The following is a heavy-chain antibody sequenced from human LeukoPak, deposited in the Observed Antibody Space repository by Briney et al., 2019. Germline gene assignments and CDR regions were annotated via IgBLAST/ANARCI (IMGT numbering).Heavy chain of an antibody. J-gene: IGHJ4*02. CDR3: ARDSRGSPAY. CDR1: GFTFSSYG. V-gene: IGHV3-33*01. D-gene: IGHD3-16*01. CDR2: IWYDGSNK. Sequence: GRSLRLSCAASGFTFSSYGMHWVRQAPGKGLEWVAVIWYDGSNKYYADSVKGRFTISRDNSKNTLYLQMNSLRAEGTAVYYCARDSRGSPAYWGQGTLVTVSS.